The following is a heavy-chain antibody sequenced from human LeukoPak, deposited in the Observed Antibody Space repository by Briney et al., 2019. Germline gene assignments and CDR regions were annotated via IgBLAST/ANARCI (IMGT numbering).Heavy chain of an antibody. J-gene: IGHJ6*03. V-gene: IGHV4-39*07. CDR1: GGSISSSSYY. CDR2: IYYSGST. Sequence: SETLSLTCTVSGGSISSSSYYWGWIRQPPGKGLEWIGSIYYSGSTYYNPSLKSRVTISVDTSKNQFSLKLSSVAAADTAVYYCARMQEGTIFGVVIMGDYYYYMDVWGKGTTVTVSS. CDR3: ARMQEGTIFGVVIMGDYYYYMDV. D-gene: IGHD3-3*01.